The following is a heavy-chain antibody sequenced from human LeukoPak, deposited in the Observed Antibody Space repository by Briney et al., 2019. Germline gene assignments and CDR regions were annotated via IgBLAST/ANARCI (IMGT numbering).Heavy chain of an antibody. Sequence: VASVKVSCKASGYTFSGYYMHWVRQAPGQGLEWMGRINPNSGGTNYAQKFQGRVTLTRDTSISTAYMELSSLRSDDTAVYYCARANGFDAVDIWGQGTMVTVSS. CDR3: ARANGFDAVDI. CDR2: INPNSGGT. D-gene: IGHD4-17*01. V-gene: IGHV1-2*06. J-gene: IGHJ3*02. CDR1: GYTFSGYY.